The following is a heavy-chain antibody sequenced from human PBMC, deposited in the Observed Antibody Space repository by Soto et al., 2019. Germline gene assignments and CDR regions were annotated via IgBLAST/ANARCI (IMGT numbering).Heavy chain of an antibody. Sequence: SETLSLTCIVSGGSISSYYWDWIRQPPGKGLEWIGYTHYSGNTNYHPSLKGRVTISLDTSRNQFSLNLSAVTAADTAVYYCARHTWTIRAGFDYWGQGALVTVSS. CDR3: ARHTWTIRAGFDY. J-gene: IGHJ4*02. D-gene: IGHD3-3*02. V-gene: IGHV4-59*12. CDR2: THYSGNT. CDR1: GGSISSYY.